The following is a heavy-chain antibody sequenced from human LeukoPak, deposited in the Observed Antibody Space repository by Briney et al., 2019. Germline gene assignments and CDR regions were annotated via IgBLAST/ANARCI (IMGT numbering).Heavy chain of an antibody. Sequence: GGSLRLSCAASGFTVSSDYMSWVRQAPGKGLEWVSVIYSGGTTHYADSVKGRFTISRDNSKNTLYLQMNSLRAEDMADCARGPYGSSGTPDAFDIWGQGTMVTVSS. J-gene: IGHJ3*02. D-gene: IGHD3-10*01. CDR3: ARGPYGSSGTPDAFDI. CDR1: GFTVSSDY. V-gene: IGHV3-66*01. CDR2: IYSGGTT.